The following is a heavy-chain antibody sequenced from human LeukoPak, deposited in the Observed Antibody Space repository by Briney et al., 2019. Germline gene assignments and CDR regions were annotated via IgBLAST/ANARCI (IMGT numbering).Heavy chain of an antibody. D-gene: IGHD3-3*01. CDR1: GFNFGDYY. CDR3: ARDSSRVSSPLTIFGVVPDYYYYYYMDV. Sequence: PGGSLRLSCEVSGFNFGDYYMSWIRQAPGKGLEWICYISSSSTTTYYADSVKGRFTISRDNGKNSLYLQMNSLRAEDTAVYYCARDSSRVSSPLTIFGVVPDYYYYYYMDVWGKGTTVTVSS. J-gene: IGHJ6*03. V-gene: IGHV3-11*04. CDR2: ISSSSTTT.